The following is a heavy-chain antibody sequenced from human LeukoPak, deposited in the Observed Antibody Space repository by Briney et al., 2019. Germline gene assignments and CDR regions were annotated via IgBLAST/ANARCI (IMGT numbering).Heavy chain of an antibody. CDR3: ARLEYSGSLRGLYWYIDL. D-gene: IGHD1-26*01. Sequence: GESLKISCKGSGYSFSNYWIGWVRQLPGKGLEYMGKIYPDDSDTRYSPSFEGQVTISADKSISTAYLQWSSLKASDTAMYYCARLEYSGSLRGLYWYIDLWGRGTQVTVSS. CDR2: IYPDDSDT. J-gene: IGHJ2*01. CDR1: GYSFSNYW. V-gene: IGHV5-51*01.